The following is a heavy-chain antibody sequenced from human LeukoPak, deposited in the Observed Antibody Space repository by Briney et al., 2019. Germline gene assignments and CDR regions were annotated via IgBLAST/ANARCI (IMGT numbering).Heavy chain of an antibody. Sequence: ASVKVSCKASGYTFTSYDINWVRQATGQGLEWMGWMNPNSGNTGYAQKFQGRVTMTRNTSISTAYMELSSLRSEDTAVYYCARSEIAARPYNWFDPWGQGTLVTVSS. V-gene: IGHV1-8*01. CDR1: GYTFTSYD. CDR3: ARSEIAARPYNWFDP. D-gene: IGHD6-6*01. CDR2: MNPNSGNT. J-gene: IGHJ5*02.